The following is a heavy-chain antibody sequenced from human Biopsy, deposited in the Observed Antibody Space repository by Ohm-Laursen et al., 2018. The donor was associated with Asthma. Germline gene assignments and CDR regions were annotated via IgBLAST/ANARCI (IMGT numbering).Heavy chain of an antibody. CDR2: GGSYYDGGLK. J-gene: IGHJ4*02. Sequence: SLRLSCAASGFTFRSYAMHWVRQAPGKGLEWVAVGGSYYDGGLKYYADSVNGRFTVSRDDSKNTLYLQMNSLRPDNTAVYYCARDVMEWYLPAFDFWGQGTLVTASS. CDR3: ARDVMEWYLPAFDF. CDR1: GFTFRSYA. V-gene: IGHV3-30-3*01. D-gene: IGHD3-3*01.